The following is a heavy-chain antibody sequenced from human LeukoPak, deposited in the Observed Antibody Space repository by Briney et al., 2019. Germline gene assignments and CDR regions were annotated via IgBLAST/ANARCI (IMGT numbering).Heavy chain of an antibody. CDR3: SLRLGAVAGTLYDY. CDR1: GFTFSNAW. J-gene: IGHJ4*02. Sequence: KPGGSLRLSCAASGFTFSNAWMSWVRPAPGKGLEWVGPIKSKTDGGTTDYAAPVKGRFTISRDDSKNTLYLQMNSLKTEDTAVYYCSLRLGAVAGTLYDYWGQGTLVTVSS. CDR2: IKSKTDGGTT. D-gene: IGHD6-19*01. V-gene: IGHV3-15*01.